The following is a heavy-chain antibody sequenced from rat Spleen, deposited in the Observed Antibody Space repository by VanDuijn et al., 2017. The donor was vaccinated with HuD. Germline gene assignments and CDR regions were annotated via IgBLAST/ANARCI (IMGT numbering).Heavy chain of an antibody. Sequence: QVQLKESGPGLVQPSQTLSLTCTVSGIALTSYDVHWVRQPPGKGLEWMGGIWGDGGTAYNSLLKSRLTITRDTSKSQLFLKMNSLQTEDTATYYCARDPYSRPFDYWGQGVMVTVSS. V-gene: IGHV2-32*01. CDR1: GIALTSYD. CDR3: ARDPYSRPFDY. CDR2: IWGDGGT. D-gene: IGHD1-2*01. J-gene: IGHJ2*01.